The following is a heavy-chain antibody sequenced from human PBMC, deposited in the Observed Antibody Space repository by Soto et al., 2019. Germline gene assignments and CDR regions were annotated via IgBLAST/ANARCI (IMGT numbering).Heavy chain of an antibody. Sequence: SVEVSCKXSRVAFSKFIVTWVRQAPGLGLEWVGGIIPIFGTANYAQKFQGRVTITADESTSTSYMEVNNLRSEDTAVYYCAKVRYSSPMGYYYGMDVWGQGTTVTSP. D-gene: IGHD6-13*01. CDR3: AKVRYSSPMGYYYGMDV. CDR2: IIPIFGTA. J-gene: IGHJ6*02. CDR1: RVAFSKFI. V-gene: IGHV1-69*13.